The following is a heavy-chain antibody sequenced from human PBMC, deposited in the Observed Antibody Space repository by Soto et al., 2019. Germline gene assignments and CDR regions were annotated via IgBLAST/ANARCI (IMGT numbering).Heavy chain of an antibody. J-gene: IGHJ4*02. CDR3: ARGGRYYYIWGSYPASPEFLNDY. V-gene: IGHV3-21*01. Sequence: EVQLVESGGGLVKPGGSLRLSCAASGFTFSSYSMNWVRQAPGKGLEWVSSISSSSSYIYYADSVKGRFTISRDNAKNSLYLQMNSLRAEDTAVYYCARGGRYYYIWGSYPASPEFLNDYWGQGTLVTVSS. D-gene: IGHD3-16*02. CDR2: ISSSSSYI. CDR1: GFTFSSYS.